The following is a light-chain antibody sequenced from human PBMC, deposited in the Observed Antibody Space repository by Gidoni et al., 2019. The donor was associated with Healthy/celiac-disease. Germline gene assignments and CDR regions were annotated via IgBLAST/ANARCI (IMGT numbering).Light chain of an antibody. CDR2: YDS. CDR1: NIGSKS. CDR3: QVWDSSSYV. J-gene: IGLJ1*01. V-gene: IGLV3-21*04. Sequence: SYVLTQPPSVSVAPGKTARITCGGNNIGSKSVTWYQQKPGQAPVLVIYYDSDRPSGIPERFSGSNSGNTATLTISRVEAGDEADYYCQVWDSSSYVFGTGTKVTVL.